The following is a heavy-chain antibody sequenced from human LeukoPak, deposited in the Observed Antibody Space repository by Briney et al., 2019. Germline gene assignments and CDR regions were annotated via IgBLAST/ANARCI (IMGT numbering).Heavy chain of an antibody. CDR1: GYSISSGYY. J-gene: IGHJ6*03. CDR3: ARERGDIVVVPAAPHYYYYYMDV. Sequence: PSATLSLTCTVSGYSISSGYYWGWIRQPPGTGLEWIGYIYYSGSTNYNPSLKSRVTISVDTSKNQFSLKLSSVTAADTAVYYCARERGDIVVVPAAPHYYYYYMDVWGKGTTVTISS. D-gene: IGHD2-2*01. CDR2: IYYSGST. V-gene: IGHV4-61*01.